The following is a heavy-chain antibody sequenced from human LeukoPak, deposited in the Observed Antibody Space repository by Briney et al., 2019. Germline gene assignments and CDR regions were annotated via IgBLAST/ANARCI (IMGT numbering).Heavy chain of an antibody. CDR3: ARLYYDFWSGYEYYYYYMDV. J-gene: IGHJ6*03. D-gene: IGHD3-3*01. CDR1: GYTFTGYY. Sequence: ASVKVSRKASGYTFTGYYIHWVRQAPGQGLEWMGWINPNSGGTNYAQKFQGRVTMTRDTSISTAYMELSRLRSDDTAVYYCARLYYDFWSGYEYYYYYMDVWGKGTTVTVSS. CDR2: INPNSGGT. V-gene: IGHV1-2*02.